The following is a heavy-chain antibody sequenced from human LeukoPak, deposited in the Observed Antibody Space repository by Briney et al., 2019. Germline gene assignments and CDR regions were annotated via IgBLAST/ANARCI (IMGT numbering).Heavy chain of an antibody. CDR2: IYYSGST. CDR3: ARLGAVAGQTDY. CDR1: GGSISSYY. D-gene: IGHD6-19*01. J-gene: IGHJ4*02. Sequence: SETLSLTCTVSGGSISSYYWSWIRQPPGKGLEWIGYIYYSGSTNYNPSLKSRVTISVDTSKNQFSLKLSSVTAADTAVYYCARLGAVAGQTDYWGQGTLVTVSS. V-gene: IGHV4-59*08.